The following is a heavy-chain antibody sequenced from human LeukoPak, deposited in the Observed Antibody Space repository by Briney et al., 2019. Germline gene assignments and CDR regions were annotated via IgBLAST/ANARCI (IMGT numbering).Heavy chain of an antibody. Sequence: GGSLRLSCAASGFPFSSIGWSWVRRPPGRGLGGVSAISGSGGSTYYADSVKGRFTISRDNSKNTLYLQMNSLRAEDTAVYYCASTNFDWLLCDCWGQGTLVTVSS. CDR3: ASTNFDWLLCDC. D-gene: IGHD3-9*01. J-gene: IGHJ4*02. CDR1: GFPFSSIG. CDR2: ISGSGGST. V-gene: IGHV3-23*01.